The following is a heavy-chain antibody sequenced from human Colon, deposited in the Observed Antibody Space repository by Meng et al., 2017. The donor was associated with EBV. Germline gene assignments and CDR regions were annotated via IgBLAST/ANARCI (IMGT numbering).Heavy chain of an antibody. Sequence: VQLQPGGAGVLTPSETLSLTSAVYGGSFSDSYLTWIRQHPGKGLEWIGEINHVGSTTYNPSLKRRVTISVDTSKNQFSLKLSSVTAADAAVYYCASSDCSGGTCYLDCWGQGTLVTVSS. CDR3: ASSDCSGGTCYLDC. CDR1: GGSFSDSY. CDR2: INHVGST. V-gene: IGHV4-34*01. J-gene: IGHJ4*02. D-gene: IGHD2-15*01.